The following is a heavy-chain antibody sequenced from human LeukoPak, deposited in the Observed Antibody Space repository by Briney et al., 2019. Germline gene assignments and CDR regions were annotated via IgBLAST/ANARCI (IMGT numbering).Heavy chain of an antibody. CDR2: IRSKAYGGTT. CDR3: TRDDSSGSSL. V-gene: IGHV3-49*04. J-gene: IGHJ3*01. D-gene: IGHD3-22*01. Sequence: GGSLRLPCTASGFTFGDYAMSWVRQAPGKGLEWVGFIRSKAYGGTTEYAASVKGRFTISRDDSKSIAYLQMNSLKTEDTAVYYCTRDDSSGSSLWGQGTMVTVSS. CDR1: GFTFGDYA.